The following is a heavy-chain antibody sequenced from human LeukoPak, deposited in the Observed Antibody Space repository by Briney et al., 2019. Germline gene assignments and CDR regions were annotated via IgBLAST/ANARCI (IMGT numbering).Heavy chain of an antibody. Sequence: GESLKISCKGSGYSFTSYWIGWVRQMPGKGLEWMGIIYPGDSDTRYSPSFQGQVTISADKSISTAYLQWSSLKASDTAMYYCARHYASGSYYVDFDYWGQGALVTVSS. CDR3: ARHYASGSYYVDFDY. CDR2: IYPGDSDT. CDR1: GYSFTSYW. D-gene: IGHD3-10*01. J-gene: IGHJ4*02. V-gene: IGHV5-51*01.